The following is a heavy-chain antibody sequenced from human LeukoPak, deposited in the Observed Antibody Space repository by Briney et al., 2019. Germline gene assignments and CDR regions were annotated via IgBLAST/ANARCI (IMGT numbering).Heavy chain of an antibody. CDR1: GGSISSYY. CDR2: IYYSGST. J-gene: IGHJ5*01. CDR3: ARDSGSGSPYNWFDS. Sequence: SETLSLTCTVSGGSISSYYWSWVRQPPGKGLEWIGYIYYSGSTSYNPSLKSRVTISIDTSKNQFSLKLTSVTAADTAVYYCARDSGSGSPYNWFDSWGQGTLVTVSS. V-gene: IGHV4-59*01. D-gene: IGHD3-22*01.